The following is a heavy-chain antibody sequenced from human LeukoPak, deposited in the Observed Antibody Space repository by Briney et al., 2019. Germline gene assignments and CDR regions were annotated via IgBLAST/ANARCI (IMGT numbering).Heavy chain of an antibody. Sequence: SETLSLTCAVYGGSLSGSYWSWIRQPPGKGLEWIGEINHSGSANYNPSLESRVTLSIDKSKNQFSLNVNSVTAADTAVYYCARARRDSGYYKVDYWGQGTLVAVSS. CDR3: ARARRDSGYYKVDY. CDR1: GGSLSGSY. V-gene: IGHV4-34*01. CDR2: INHSGSA. J-gene: IGHJ4*02. D-gene: IGHD3-3*01.